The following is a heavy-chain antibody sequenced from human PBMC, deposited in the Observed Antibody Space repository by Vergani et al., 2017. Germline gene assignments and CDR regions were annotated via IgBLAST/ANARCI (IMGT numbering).Heavy chain of an antibody. J-gene: IGHJ4*02. CDR1: GYTFSNYY. CDR2: INPSGGHT. Sequence: QVQVVQSGAEVKKSGASVKVSCKTSGYTFSNYYMHWVRQAPGQGLEWMGIINPSGGHTNYAQKFQGRVTMTRDTSTSTGYMELSSLRSEDTAIYYCARGDYVILTGYRYWGQGTLVTVSA. CDR3: ARGDYVILTGYRY. D-gene: IGHD3-9*01. V-gene: IGHV1-46*03.